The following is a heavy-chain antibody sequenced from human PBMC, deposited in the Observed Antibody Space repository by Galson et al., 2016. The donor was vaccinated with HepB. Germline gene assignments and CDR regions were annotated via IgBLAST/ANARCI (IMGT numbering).Heavy chain of an antibody. CDR3: AKDGRIYCSSASCHDHFHY. CDR1: GISFGRFG. V-gene: IGHV3-23*01. Sequence: SLRLSCAASGISFGRFGMTWVRQAPGKGLECVSSISRSGDSTDYADSVKGRFTISRDNSKNMVYLQMNSLRAEDTAVYYCAKDGRIYCSSASCHDHFHYWGQGTLVTVSS. D-gene: IGHD2-2*01. J-gene: IGHJ4*02. CDR2: ISRSGDST.